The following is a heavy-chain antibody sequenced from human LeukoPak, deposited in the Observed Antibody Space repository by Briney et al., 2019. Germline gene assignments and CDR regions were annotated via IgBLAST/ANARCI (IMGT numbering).Heavy chain of an antibody. D-gene: IGHD4-11*01. CDR3: ARDIDAAGSKLFEN. J-gene: IGHJ4*02. CDR2: ISYDGSNK. Sequence: GSLRLSCAASGSTFSTYAMNWVRQAPGKGLEWVSVISYDGSNKYYADSVKGRFTISRDNSKNTLYLQMNSLRAEDTAVYYCARDIDAAGSKLFENWGQGTLVTVSS. V-gene: IGHV3-30*01. CDR1: GSTFSTYA.